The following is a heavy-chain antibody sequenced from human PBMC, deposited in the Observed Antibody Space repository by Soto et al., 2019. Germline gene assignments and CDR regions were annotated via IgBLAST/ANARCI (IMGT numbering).Heavy chain of an antibody. CDR3: ARERDSSGYYHDHTFDY. CDR1: GFTLSSYA. V-gene: IGHV3-30-3*01. J-gene: IGHJ4*02. CDR2: ISYDGSNK. Sequence: GGSLRLSCAASGFTLSSYAMHWVRQAPGKGLEWVAVISYDGSNKYYADSVKGRFTISRDNSKNTLYLQMNSLRAEDTAVYYCARERDSSGYYHDHTFDYWGQGTLVTVSS. D-gene: IGHD3-22*01.